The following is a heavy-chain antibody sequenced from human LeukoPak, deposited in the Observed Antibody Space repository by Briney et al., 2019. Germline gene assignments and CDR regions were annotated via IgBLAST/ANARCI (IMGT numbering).Heavy chain of an antibody. Sequence: GESPKISCKGSGYSFTSYWIGWVRQMPGKGLEWMGIIYPGDSDTRYSPSFQGQVTISADKSISTAYLQWSSLKASDTAMYYCARLSSWSGYSDGMDVWGQGTTVTVSS. J-gene: IGHJ6*02. CDR2: IYPGDSDT. CDR1: GYSFTSYW. D-gene: IGHD3-3*01. CDR3: ARLSSWSGYSDGMDV. V-gene: IGHV5-51*01.